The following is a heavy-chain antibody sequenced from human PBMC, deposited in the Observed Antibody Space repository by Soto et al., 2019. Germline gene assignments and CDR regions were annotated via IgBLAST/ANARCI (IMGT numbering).Heavy chain of an antibody. D-gene: IGHD6-19*01. V-gene: IGHV4-39*01. Sequence: QLQLQESGPGLVKPSETLSLTCTVSGGSISSSSYYWGWIRQPPGKGLEWIGSIYYSGSTYYNPSLKSRVTISVDTSKNQFSLKLSSVTAADTAVYYCARFKQQWLVRYFDYWGQGTLVTVSS. J-gene: IGHJ4*02. CDR2: IYYSGST. CDR3: ARFKQQWLVRYFDY. CDR1: GGSISSSSYY.